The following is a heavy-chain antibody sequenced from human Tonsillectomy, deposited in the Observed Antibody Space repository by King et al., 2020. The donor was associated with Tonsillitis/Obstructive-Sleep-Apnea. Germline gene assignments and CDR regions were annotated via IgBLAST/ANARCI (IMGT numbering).Heavy chain of an antibody. CDR1: GGSISSTNW. D-gene: IGHD3-3*01. Sequence: QLQASGPGLVKPSGTLSLTCAVSGGSISSTNWWNWVRQPPGKGLEWIGEIYHSGRANYNPSLKSRVTISVDKSKNQFSLNLSSVTAADTAVYYCARDVRFSEWLLWGGFDYWGPGTLVTVSS. CDR3: ARDVRFSEWLLWGGFDY. V-gene: IGHV4-4*02. CDR2: IYHSGRA. J-gene: IGHJ4*02.